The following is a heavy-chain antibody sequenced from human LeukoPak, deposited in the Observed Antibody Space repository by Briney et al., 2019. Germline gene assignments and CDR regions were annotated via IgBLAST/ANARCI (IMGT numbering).Heavy chain of an antibody. CDR1: GFTFSSYA. Sequence: GGSLRLSCAASGFTFSSYAMHWVRQAPGKGLEWVAVISYDGSNKYYADSVKGRFTISRDNSKNTLYLQMNSLRAEDTAVYYCAREVTIVGAPTFDYWGQGTPVTVSS. CDR3: AREVTIVGAPTFDY. V-gene: IGHV3-30-3*01. J-gene: IGHJ4*02. D-gene: IGHD1-26*01. CDR2: ISYDGSNK.